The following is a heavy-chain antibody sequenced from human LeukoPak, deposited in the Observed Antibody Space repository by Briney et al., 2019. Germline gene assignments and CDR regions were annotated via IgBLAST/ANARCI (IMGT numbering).Heavy chain of an antibody. V-gene: IGHV4-4*07. D-gene: IGHD3-10*01. J-gene: IGHJ4*02. CDR1: GGSISSYD. CDR3: AREIYGSGSYYFDY. Sequence: SETLSLTCTVSGGSISSYDWSWIRQPAGKGLEWIGRIYISGNTYYNSSLKSRVTMSVDTPKNQLSLKLSSVSAADTAVYYCAREIYGSGSYYFDYWGQGTPVTVSS. CDR2: IYISGNT.